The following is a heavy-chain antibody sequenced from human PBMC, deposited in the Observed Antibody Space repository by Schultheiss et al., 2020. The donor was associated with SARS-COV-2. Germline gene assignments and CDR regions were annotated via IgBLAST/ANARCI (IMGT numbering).Heavy chain of an antibody. Sequence: SETLSLTCTVSGGSIRSSTYYWGWIRQPPGKGLEWIGSIHYSGTTYYNPSLKSRVTISVDTSKNQFSLKLSSVTAADTAVYYCASGVRVATPIGYYYYGMDVWGQGTTVTVSS. CDR2: IHYSGTT. V-gene: IGHV4-39*01. J-gene: IGHJ6*02. D-gene: IGHD5-12*01. CDR1: GGSIRSSTYY. CDR3: ASGVRVATPIGYYYYGMDV.